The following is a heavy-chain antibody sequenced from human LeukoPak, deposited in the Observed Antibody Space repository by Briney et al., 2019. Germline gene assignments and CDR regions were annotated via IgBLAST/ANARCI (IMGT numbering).Heavy chain of an antibody. CDR3: ARDYGDYFDY. Sequence: SETLSLTCTVSGGSVGSGSYYWSWIRQPPGKGLEWIGYIYYSGSTNYNPSLKSRVTISVDTSKNQFSLKLSSVAAADTAVYYCARDYGDYFDYWGQGTLVTVSS. CDR1: GGSVGSGSYY. J-gene: IGHJ4*02. V-gene: IGHV4-61*01. CDR2: IYYSGST. D-gene: IGHD4-17*01.